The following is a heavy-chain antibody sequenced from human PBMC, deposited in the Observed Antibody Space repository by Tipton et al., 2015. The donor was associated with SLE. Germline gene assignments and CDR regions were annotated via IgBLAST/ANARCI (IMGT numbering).Heavy chain of an antibody. V-gene: IGHV3-23*01. Sequence: SLRLSCAASGFTFSSYAMSWVRQAPGKGLEWVSCISGSGDSPYYADSVKGRFTISKDSSKNTLYLQMNSLRAEDTAVYYCAKGFDYGYYGYFDYWGQGTLVTVSS. CDR3: AKGFDYGYYGYFDY. J-gene: IGHJ4*02. D-gene: IGHD4-17*01. CDR2: ISGSGDSP. CDR1: GFTFSSYA.